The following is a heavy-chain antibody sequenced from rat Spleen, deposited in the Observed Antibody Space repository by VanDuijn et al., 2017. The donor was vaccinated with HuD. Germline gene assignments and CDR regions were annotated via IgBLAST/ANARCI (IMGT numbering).Heavy chain of an antibody. CDR2: ILYDHNNT. J-gene: IGHJ1*01. V-gene: IGHV5-17*01. CDR3: ARHPQLGVFWYFDF. CDR1: GFTFSDYA. Sequence: EVQLVESGGGLVQPGRSLKFSCVASGFTFSDYAMAWVRQAPKKGLEWVATILYDHNNTYYRDSVKGRFTISRDNTKNTLYLQMDSLRSEDTATYYCARHPQLGVFWYFDFWGPGTMVTVSS. D-gene: IGHD5-1*01.